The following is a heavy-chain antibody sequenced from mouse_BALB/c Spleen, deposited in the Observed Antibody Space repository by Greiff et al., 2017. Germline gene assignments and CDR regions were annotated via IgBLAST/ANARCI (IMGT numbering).Heavy chain of an antibody. J-gene: IGHJ3*01. CDR3: TNNYYGSSFFAY. D-gene: IGHD1-1*01. CDR2: ISSGGSYT. CDR1: GFTFSSYG. V-gene: IGHV5-6*01. Sequence: EVNVVESGGDLVKPGGSLKLSCAASGFTFSSYGMSWVRQTPDKRLEWVATISSGGSYTYYPDSVKGRFTISRDNAKNTLYLQMSSLKSEDTAMYYCTNNYYGSSFFAYWGQGTLVTVSA.